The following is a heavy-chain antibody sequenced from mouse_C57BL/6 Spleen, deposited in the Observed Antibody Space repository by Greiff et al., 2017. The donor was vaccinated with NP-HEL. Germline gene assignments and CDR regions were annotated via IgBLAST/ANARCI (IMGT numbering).Heavy chain of an antibody. CDR3: ARDDGYYVSAMDY. J-gene: IGHJ4*01. V-gene: IGHV3-6*01. D-gene: IGHD2-3*01. CDR2: IRYDGSN. Sequence: EVQLLESGPGLVKPSQSLSLTCSVTGYSITGGYYWNWIRQFPGNKLEWMGYIRYDGSNNYNPSLKNRISITRDTSKNQFFLKLNSVTTEDTATYYCARDDGYYVSAMDYWGQGTSVTVSS. CDR1: GYSITGGYY.